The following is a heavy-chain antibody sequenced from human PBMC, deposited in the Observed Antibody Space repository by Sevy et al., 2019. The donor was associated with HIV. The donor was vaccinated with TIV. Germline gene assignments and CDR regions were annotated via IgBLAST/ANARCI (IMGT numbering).Heavy chain of an antibody. D-gene: IGHD6-19*01. CDR2: INPNSGGT. Sequence: ASVKVSCKASGYTFTGYYMHCVRQAPGQGLEWMGRINPNSGGTNYAQKFQGRVTMTRDTSISTAYMELSRLRSDDTAVYYCARGGYSSGWPRKNWFDPWGQGTLVTVSS. V-gene: IGHV1-2*06. CDR3: ARGGYSSGWPRKNWFDP. CDR1: GYTFTGYY. J-gene: IGHJ5*02.